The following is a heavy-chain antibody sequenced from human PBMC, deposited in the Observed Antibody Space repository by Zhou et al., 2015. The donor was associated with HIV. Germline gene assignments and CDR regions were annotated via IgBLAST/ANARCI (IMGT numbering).Heavy chain of an antibody. CDR3: TRTLGYCTVDKCPGMDI. D-gene: IGHD2-8*02. CDR2: ISAYNGNT. CDR1: GYTFTSYG. Sequence: QVQLVQSGAEVKKPGASVKVSCKASGYTFTSYGISWVRQAPGQGLEWMGWISAYNGNTNYAQKLQGRVTMTTDTSTRTYYLELSSLRSEDTAVYYCTRTLGYCTVDKCPGMDIWGQGTTVTVSS. J-gene: IGHJ6*02. V-gene: IGHV1-18*01.